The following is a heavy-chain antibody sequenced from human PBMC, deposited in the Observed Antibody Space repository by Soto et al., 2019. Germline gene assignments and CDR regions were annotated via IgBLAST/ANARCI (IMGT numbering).Heavy chain of an antibody. CDR2: FDPEDGET. V-gene: IGHV1-24*01. J-gene: IGHJ3*02. Sequence: ASVKASCKVSGYTLTELSIHWVRQAPGRGLEWMGGFDPEDGETIYAQKFQGRVTMTEDTSTDTAYMELSSLRSEDTAVYYCATVLRYFDWHDAFDIWGQGTMVTVAS. D-gene: IGHD3-9*01. CDR3: ATVLRYFDWHDAFDI. CDR1: GYTLTELS.